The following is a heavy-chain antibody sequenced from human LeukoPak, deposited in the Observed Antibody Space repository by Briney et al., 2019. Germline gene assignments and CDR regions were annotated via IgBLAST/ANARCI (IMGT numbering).Heavy chain of an antibody. CDR2: INWDGGST. Sequence: GGSLRLSCAASGFTFDDYGMSWVRQAPGKGLEWISGINWDGGSTTYADSVKGRFTISRDNAKNSLNLQMNSLRAEDTAFYYCARGYGMNSHPRLALHYMDVWGKRTTVTVSS. V-gene: IGHV3-20*04. J-gene: IGHJ6*03. CDR1: GFTFDDYG. CDR3: ARGYGMNSHPRLALHYMDV. D-gene: IGHD3-3*02.